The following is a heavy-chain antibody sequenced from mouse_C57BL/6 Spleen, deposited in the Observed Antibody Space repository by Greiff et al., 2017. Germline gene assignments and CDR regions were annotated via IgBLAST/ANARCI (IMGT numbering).Heavy chain of an antibody. CDR3: ARKDYGNAMDY. Sequence: QVQLKESGPELVKPGASVKISCKASGYAFSSSWLNWVKQRPGKGLEWIGRLYPGAGDTNYNGQFKSKATLTADTSSSTAYMQLSSLTSEDSAVYFCARKDYGNAMDYWGQGTSVTVSS. CDR1: GYAFSSSW. J-gene: IGHJ4*01. D-gene: IGHD1-1*01. V-gene: IGHV1-82*01. CDR2: LYPGAGDT.